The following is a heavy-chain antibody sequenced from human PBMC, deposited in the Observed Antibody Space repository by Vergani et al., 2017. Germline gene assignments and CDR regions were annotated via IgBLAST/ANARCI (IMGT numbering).Heavy chain of an antibody. V-gene: IGHV5-51*01. CDR1: GYIFSNFW. D-gene: IGHD3-10*01. Sequence: EVQLVQSGAEVKKPGESLKISCKGSGYIFSNFWIGWVRQRPGRGLEWMGIIYPGDSDVKSNPTFRGQVIFSVDTSVNTAYLQWRSLQASDTATYFCASGGHGSENGGALQLWGQGTNITVS. CDR2: IYPGDSDV. CDR3: ASGGHGSENGGALQL. J-gene: IGHJ3*01.